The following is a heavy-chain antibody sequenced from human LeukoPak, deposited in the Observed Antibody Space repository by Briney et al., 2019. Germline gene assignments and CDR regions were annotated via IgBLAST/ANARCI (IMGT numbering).Heavy chain of an antibody. CDR3: ARDNRPYYYGSGSYYMVVENWFDP. CDR2: IIPIFGTA. J-gene: IGHJ5*02. V-gene: IGHV1-69*13. Sequence: GASVKVSCKASGGTFSSYAISWVRQAPGQGLEWMGGIIPIFGTANYAQKFQGRVTITADESTSTAYMELSSLRSEDTAVYYCARDNRPYYYGSGSYYMVVENWFDPWGQGTLVTVSS. D-gene: IGHD3-10*01. CDR1: GGTFSSYA.